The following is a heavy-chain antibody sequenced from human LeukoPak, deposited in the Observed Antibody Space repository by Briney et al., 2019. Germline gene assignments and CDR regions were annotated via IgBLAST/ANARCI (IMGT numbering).Heavy chain of an antibody. V-gene: IGHV1-2*02. CDR1: GYIFTGRT. CDR2: INPHTGST. CDR3: ARGPTFAPSCCFDL. Sequence: GASVKVSCKASGYIFTGRTMHWMRQAPGQGLEWMGWINPHTGSTNYAQKFQGRVTLTVDTSISTASMELKTLKSDDTAVYYCARGPTFAPSCCFDLWGQGTMVAVSS. J-gene: IGHJ3*01. D-gene: IGHD3-10*01.